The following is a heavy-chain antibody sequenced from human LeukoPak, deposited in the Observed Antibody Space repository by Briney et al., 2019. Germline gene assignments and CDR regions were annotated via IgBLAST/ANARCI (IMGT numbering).Heavy chain of an antibody. V-gene: IGHV4-31*03. D-gene: IGHD4-17*01. CDR2: IYYSGST. J-gene: IGHJ3*02. Sequence: SQTLPLTCTVSGGSISSGGYYWSWIRQHPGKGLEWIGYIYYSGSTYYNPSLKSRVTISVDTSKNQFSLKLSSVAAADTAVYYCARDPAVYGDYAAFDIWGQGTMVTVSS. CDR3: ARDPAVYGDYAAFDI. CDR1: GGSISSGGYY.